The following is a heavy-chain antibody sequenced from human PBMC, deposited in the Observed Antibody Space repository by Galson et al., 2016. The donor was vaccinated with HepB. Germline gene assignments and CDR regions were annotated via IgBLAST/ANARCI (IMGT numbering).Heavy chain of an antibody. V-gene: IGHV4-39*01. CDR3: ARRNVAPFDF. J-gene: IGHJ4*02. Sequence: SETLSLTCTVSGGSIISNGYYWGWVRQPPGKGLEWIGSIYYSGTTYYNPSLKSQVTMSVDTSTNQSSLKLASVTAADTAVYYCARRNVAPFDFWGQGTLVTVSS. CDR1: GGSIISNGYY. CDR2: IYYSGTT. D-gene: IGHD2-8*01.